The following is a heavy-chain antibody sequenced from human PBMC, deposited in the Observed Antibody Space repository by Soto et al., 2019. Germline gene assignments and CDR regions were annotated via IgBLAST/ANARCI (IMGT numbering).Heavy chain of an antibody. CDR2: LDNDGTNT. CDR1: GFTFSTYW. Sequence: PGGSLRLSCAASGFTFSTYWMHWVRQAPGKGLVWVSRLDNDGTNTRYADSVKGRFTVSRDNGKNTVYLQMDSLRAEDTAVYYCARDGGTYFDYRGRGTLVTVSS. CDR3: ARDGGTYFDY. V-gene: IGHV3-74*01. J-gene: IGHJ4*02. D-gene: IGHD3-16*01.